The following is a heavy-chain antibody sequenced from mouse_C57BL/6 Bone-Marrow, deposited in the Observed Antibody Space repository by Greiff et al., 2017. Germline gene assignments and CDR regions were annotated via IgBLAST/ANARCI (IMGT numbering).Heavy chain of an antibody. CDR3: ARYGRRYVNY. CDR2: IVASDRYT. CDR1: VYTFTSYW. D-gene: IGHD1-1*01. V-gene: IGHV1-50*01. Sequence: QVQLQQHGAELVKPGASVKLSCKASVYTFTSYWMQWVKQRTAQGLECIGEIVASDRYTYYNQKIKGTATLTVDTSSSTAYMQLSSLTSEDSAVYYCARYGRRYVNYWGEGTSLTVSS. J-gene: IGHJ2*02.